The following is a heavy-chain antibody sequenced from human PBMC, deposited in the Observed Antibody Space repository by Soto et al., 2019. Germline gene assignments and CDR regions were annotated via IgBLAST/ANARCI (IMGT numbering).Heavy chain of an antibody. CDR2: ISGSGST. CDR3: AKALRFTFTTGYYMDV. D-gene: IGHD3-16*01. J-gene: IGHJ6*03. V-gene: IGHV3-23*01. Sequence: EVRLLESGGGLVQPGGSLRLSCAASGFTVSSYAMSWVRQAPGKGLEWVSVISGSGSTYSADSVKGRFTISRDSSKNTVYLLMDSLRAEDTAVYSCAKALRFTFTTGYYMDVWGRGTTVTVSS. CDR1: GFTVSSYA.